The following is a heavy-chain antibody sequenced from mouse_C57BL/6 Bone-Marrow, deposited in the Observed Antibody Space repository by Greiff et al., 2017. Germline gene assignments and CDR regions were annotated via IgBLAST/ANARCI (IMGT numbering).Heavy chain of an antibody. J-gene: IGHJ3*01. CDR1: GFNIKDDY. CDR2: IDPENGDT. CDR3: TNYGNYPWFAY. Sequence: EVQLQQSGAELVRPGASVKLSCTASGFNIKDDYMHWVKQRPEQGLEWIGWIDPENGDTEYASKFQGKATIPADTTSNTAYLQLSSLTSEDTAVYYCTNYGNYPWFAYWGQGTLVTVSA. V-gene: IGHV14-4*01. D-gene: IGHD2-1*01.